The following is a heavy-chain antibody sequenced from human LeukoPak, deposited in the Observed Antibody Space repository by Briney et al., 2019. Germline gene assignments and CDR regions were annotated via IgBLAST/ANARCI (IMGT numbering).Heavy chain of an antibody. Sequence: GGSLRLSCAASGFTFSNYGMHWVRQAPGKGLEWVAVISYDGSSEYYADSVKGRFTISRDSSKNTLLLQMNSLRAEDTAVYYCAKDRVPYCGGDCYSVIDPWGQGTLVTVSS. V-gene: IGHV3-30*18. D-gene: IGHD2-21*02. CDR2: ISYDGSSE. J-gene: IGHJ5*02. CDR1: GFTFSNYG. CDR3: AKDRVPYCGGDCYSVIDP.